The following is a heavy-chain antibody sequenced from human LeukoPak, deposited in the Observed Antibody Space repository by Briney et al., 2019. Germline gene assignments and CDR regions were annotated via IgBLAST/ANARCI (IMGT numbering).Heavy chain of an antibody. CDR1: GFTFSSYA. D-gene: IGHD3-10*01. V-gene: IGHV3-9*01. Sequence: GGSLRLSCAASGFTFSSYAMHWVRQAPGKGLEWVSGISWNSGSIGYADSVKGRFTISRDNAKNSLYLQMNSLRAEDTALYYCAKDTPSGYYYGSGRLRIYYYYMDVWGKGTTVTISS. J-gene: IGHJ6*03. CDR3: AKDTPSGYYYGSGRLRIYYYYMDV. CDR2: ISWNSGSI.